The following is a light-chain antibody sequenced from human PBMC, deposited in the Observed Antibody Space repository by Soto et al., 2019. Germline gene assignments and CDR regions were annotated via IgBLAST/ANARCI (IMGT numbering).Light chain of an antibody. Sequence: EIVLTQSPGTLSLSPGERATLSCRASQSVSNNYLAWYQQKPGQAPRLLIYDASNRATGIPARFSGSGSGTDFTLTISSLEPEDFAVYYCQQHSNWPPFTFGQGTRLEIK. J-gene: IGKJ5*01. CDR2: DAS. V-gene: IGKV3-11*01. CDR3: QQHSNWPPFT. CDR1: QSVSNNY.